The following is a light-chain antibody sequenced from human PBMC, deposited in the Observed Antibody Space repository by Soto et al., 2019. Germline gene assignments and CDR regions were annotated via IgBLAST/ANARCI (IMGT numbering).Light chain of an antibody. CDR2: AAS. CDR3: QKYNSAQAWT. V-gene: IGKV1-27*01. CDR1: QGISNY. Sequence: DIQMTQSPSSLSASVGDRVTITCRASQGISNYLAWYQQKPGKVPKLLIYAASTLQSGVPSRFSGSGSGTDFTLTISSLQPEDVATYYSQKYNSAQAWTFGQGTKVEIK. J-gene: IGKJ1*01.